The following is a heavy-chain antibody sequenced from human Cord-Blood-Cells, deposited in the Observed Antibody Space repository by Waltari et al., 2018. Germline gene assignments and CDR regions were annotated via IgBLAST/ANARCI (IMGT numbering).Heavy chain of an antibody. CDR1: GFTFSSYG. CDR2: IWYDGSNK. D-gene: IGHD7-27*01. Sequence: QVQLVESGGGVVQPGRSLRLSCAASGFTFSSYGMHWVRQAPGKGLEWVAVIWYDGSNKYYADSVKGRFTISRDNSKNTLYLQMNSLRAEDTAVYYCARDLWGSDAFDIWGQGTMVTFSS. V-gene: IGHV3-33*01. J-gene: IGHJ3*02. CDR3: ARDLWGSDAFDI.